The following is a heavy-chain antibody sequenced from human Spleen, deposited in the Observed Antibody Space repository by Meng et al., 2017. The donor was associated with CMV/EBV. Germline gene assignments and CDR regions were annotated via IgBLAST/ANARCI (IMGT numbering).Heavy chain of an antibody. CDR2: ISAYNDDT. V-gene: IGHV1-18*04. J-gene: IGHJ3*02. D-gene: IGHD3-3*01. CDR1: SYG. CDR3: ARDGGDYWSGHSNNHDAIDI. Sequence: SYGISWVRQAPGQGLEWMGWISAYNDDTNYAQNFQGRVIVTTEISTSTAYMELRSLRADDTAMYYCARDGGDYWSGHSNNHDAIDIWGQGTMVTVSS.